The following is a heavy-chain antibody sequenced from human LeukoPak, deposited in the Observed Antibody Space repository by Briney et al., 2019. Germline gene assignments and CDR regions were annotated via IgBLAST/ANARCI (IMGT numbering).Heavy chain of an antibody. V-gene: IGHV1-2*02. Sequence: GASVKVSCKASGYTFTGYYMHWVRQAPGQGLEWMGWINPNSGGTNYAQKFQGRVTMTRDTSISTAYMELSRLRSDDTAVYYCARGEGISITIFGVVLDYWGQRTLVTVSS. CDR2: INPNSGGT. CDR1: GYTFTGYY. D-gene: IGHD3-3*01. J-gene: IGHJ4*02. CDR3: ARGEGISITIFGVVLDY.